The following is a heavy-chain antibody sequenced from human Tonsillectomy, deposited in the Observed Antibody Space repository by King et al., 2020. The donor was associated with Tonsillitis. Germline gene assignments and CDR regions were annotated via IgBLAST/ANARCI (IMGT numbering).Heavy chain of an antibody. CDR1: GYTFTNSW. J-gene: IGHJ5*02. CDR2: IYIGDSDT. V-gene: IGHV5-51*01. Sequence: QLVQSGAEVKKPGDSLKISCKGYGYTFTNSWIAWVRQMPGKGLEWMGMIYIGDSDTRYSPSFQGHVTISADRSIKTAYLQWKSLKASDTAMYYCARTSLGVWFDPWGQGTLVAVSS. D-gene: IGHD3-16*01. CDR3: ARTSLGVWFDP.